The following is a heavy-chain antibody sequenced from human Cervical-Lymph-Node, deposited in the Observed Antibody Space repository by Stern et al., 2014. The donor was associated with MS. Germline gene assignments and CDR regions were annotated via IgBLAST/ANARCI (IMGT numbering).Heavy chain of an antibody. V-gene: IGHV3-33*01. CDR1: GFTFSSYG. CDR3: ARDRWYYDSSGILDY. Sequence: QVQLVESGGGVVQPGRSLRLSCAASGFTFSSYGMHWVRQAPGKGLEWVGVIWYDGSNKYYADSVKGRFTISRDNSKNTVYLQMNSLRAEDTAVYYCARDRWYYDSSGILDYWGQGTLVTVSS. J-gene: IGHJ4*02. D-gene: IGHD3-22*01. CDR2: IWYDGSNK.